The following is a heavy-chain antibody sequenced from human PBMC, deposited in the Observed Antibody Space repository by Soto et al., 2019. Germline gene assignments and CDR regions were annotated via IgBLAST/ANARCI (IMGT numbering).Heavy chain of an antibody. D-gene: IGHD1-1*01. J-gene: IGHJ4*02. CDR2: IIPLTETP. Sequence: QVQVVQSGAEVKKPASSVKVSCKASGGTFSNYAISCVRQAPGHGLEWVGGIIPLTETPVYAQTVQGRRTITADEITSAVYMELTSLRSDATAVYYCAIAPRNSRTCEFWGQGTLVTVSS. V-gene: IGHV1-69*01. CDR3: AIAPRNSRTCEF. CDR1: GGTFSNYA.